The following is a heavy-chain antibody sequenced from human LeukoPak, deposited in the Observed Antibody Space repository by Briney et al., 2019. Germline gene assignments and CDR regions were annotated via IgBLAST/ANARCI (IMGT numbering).Heavy chain of an antibody. Sequence: GGSLRLSCAASGFTFSSYGMHWVRQAPGKGLEWVAVISYHGSNKYYADSVKGRLTISRDNSKDTLYLQMNSLRAEDTAVYYCARDAVSWATSSWFAALVYWGQGTLVTVSS. CDR1: GFTFSSYG. V-gene: IGHV3-30*03. D-gene: IGHD6-13*01. J-gene: IGHJ4*02. CDR2: ISYHGSNK. CDR3: ARDAVSWATSSWFAALVY.